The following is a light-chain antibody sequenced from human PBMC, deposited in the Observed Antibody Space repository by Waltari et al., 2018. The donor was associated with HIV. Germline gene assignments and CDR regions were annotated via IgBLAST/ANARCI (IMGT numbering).Light chain of an antibody. J-gene: IGKJ2*01. Sequence: DIQMTQSTSFLSASIGDRVTINCRTSEDINEFLAWYQQKPGVAPKLLIYAASTLEDEVPSRFSGSGSGTDFTLTISSLHPEDFATYFCQQLNTYPPDTFGPGTKLEI. CDR3: QQLNTYPPDT. CDR2: AAS. CDR1: EDINEF. V-gene: IGKV1-9*01.